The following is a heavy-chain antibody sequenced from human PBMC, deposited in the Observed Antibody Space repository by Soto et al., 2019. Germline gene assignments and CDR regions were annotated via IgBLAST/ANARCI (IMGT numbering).Heavy chain of an antibody. CDR1: GFTFSSYA. V-gene: IGHV3-23*01. J-gene: IGHJ6*01. CDR3: AKDAYYELSTGTGYYCYVLYV. CDR2: ISATGDTI. Sequence: EVQLLEFGGGLVQPGGSLRLSCAASGFTFSSYAMTWLRQSPGKGLEWISVISATGDTIYYADSVEGRFTISRDNSNSTLFLQKARLTADDTAVYFCAKDAYYELSTGTGYYCYVLYVWCQGTTVTVSS. D-gene: IGHD3-3*01.